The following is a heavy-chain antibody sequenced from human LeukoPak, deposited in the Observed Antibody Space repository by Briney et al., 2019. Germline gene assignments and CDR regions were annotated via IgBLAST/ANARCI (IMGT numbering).Heavy chain of an antibody. D-gene: IGHD6-6*01. Sequence: GGSLRLSCAASGFPFSRYTMNWVRQAPGKGLEWVSSISSSSGYIYYADSVKGRFTISRDNSKNTLYLQMNSLRAEDTAVYYCARETSARPMDYWGQGTLVTVSS. CDR3: ARETSARPMDY. CDR1: GFPFSRYT. J-gene: IGHJ4*02. V-gene: IGHV3-21*01. CDR2: ISSSSGYI.